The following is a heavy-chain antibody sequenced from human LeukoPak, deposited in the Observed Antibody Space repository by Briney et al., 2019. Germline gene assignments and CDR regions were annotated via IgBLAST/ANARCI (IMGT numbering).Heavy chain of an antibody. CDR1: GYSISSGYY. CDR2: IYTSGST. J-gene: IGHJ4*02. Sequence: KPSETLSLTCTVSGYSISSGYYWGWIRQPAGKGLEWIGRIYTSGSTNYNPSLKSRVTMSVDTSKNQFSLKLSSVTAADTAVYYCVRGGGSKGMENWGQGTLVTVSS. CDR3: VRGGGSKGMEN. V-gene: IGHV4-4*07. D-gene: IGHD3-16*01.